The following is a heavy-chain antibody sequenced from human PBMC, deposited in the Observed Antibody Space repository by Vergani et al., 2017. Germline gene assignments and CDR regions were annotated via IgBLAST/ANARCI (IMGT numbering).Heavy chain of an antibody. CDR3: ARDNRYCGTSTCLPANSFDF. Sequence: EVQLVESGGDLVQPGGSLRLSCAASGFTFSSYWMSWVRQAPGKGLEWVANINQDGSEKDYVDSVKGRFTISRDNARNSLSLQMNSLRAEDTAVYYCARDNRYCGTSTCLPANSFDFWGQGTLVTVSS. CDR2: INQDGSEK. CDR1: GFTFSSYW. J-gene: IGHJ4*02. D-gene: IGHD2-2*01. V-gene: IGHV3-7*01.